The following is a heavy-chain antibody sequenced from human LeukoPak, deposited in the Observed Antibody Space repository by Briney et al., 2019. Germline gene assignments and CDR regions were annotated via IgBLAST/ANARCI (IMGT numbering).Heavy chain of an antibody. J-gene: IGHJ6*02. CDR2: INKDGSVK. CDR3: ATYKNWVAGDV. Sequence: GGSLRLSCVASGFSFSDSWMSWVRRAPGKGLEWVADINKDGSVKDYVDSVKGRFTISRDNAKNSLYLQMDSLRVDDTAVYYCATYKNWVAGDVWGQGTTVSV. D-gene: IGHD7-27*01. V-gene: IGHV3-7*01. CDR1: GFSFSDSW.